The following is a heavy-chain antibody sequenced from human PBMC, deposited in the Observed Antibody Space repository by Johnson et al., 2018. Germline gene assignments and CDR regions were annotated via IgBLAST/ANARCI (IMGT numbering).Heavy chain of an antibody. CDR3: VKVGDPQY. CDR2: IIPVFGTP. CDR1: GGTFNSFA. J-gene: IGHJ1*01. V-gene: IGHV1-69*01. Sequence: QVQLVQSGAEVKKPGSSVKVSCKASGGTFNSFAISWVRQAPGQGLEWMGQIIPVFGTPNYAQRMQGRVTIIADESTSTVYMELSSLRSEDTAVYYCVKVGDPQYLGQGTLVTVSS.